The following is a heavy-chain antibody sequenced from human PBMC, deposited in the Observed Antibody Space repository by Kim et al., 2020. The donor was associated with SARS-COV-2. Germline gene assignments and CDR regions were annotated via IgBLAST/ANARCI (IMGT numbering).Heavy chain of an antibody. CDR1: GGSIGTYY. Sequence: SETLSLTCTVSGGSIGTYYWSWIRQPPGKGLEWIGYIYYSGSTNYNPSLKSRVTISVDTSKNQVSLKLSSVTAAETAVYYCARGGGYFPHWGQGTLVTVSS. D-gene: IGHD2-15*01. J-gene: IGHJ4*02. V-gene: IGHV4-59*08. CDR2: IYYSGST. CDR3: ARGGGYFPH.